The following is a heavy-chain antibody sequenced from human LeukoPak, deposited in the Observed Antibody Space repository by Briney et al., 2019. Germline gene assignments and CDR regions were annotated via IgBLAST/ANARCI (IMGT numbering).Heavy chain of an antibody. CDR1: GYTFTGYY. CDR2: INPDNGGT. CDR3: ARDPSNSGYDYLYYFDY. D-gene: IGHD5-12*01. Sequence: ASVKVSCKASGYTFTGYYMHWVRQAPGQGLGWMGWINPDNGGTNYAQKFQGRVTMTRDMSISTAYMELSRLRSDDTAVYYCARDPSNSGYDYLYYFDYRGQGTLVTVSS. J-gene: IGHJ4*02. V-gene: IGHV1-2*02.